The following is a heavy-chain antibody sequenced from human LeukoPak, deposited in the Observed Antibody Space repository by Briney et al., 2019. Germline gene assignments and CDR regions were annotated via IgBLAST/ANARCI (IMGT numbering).Heavy chain of an antibody. CDR1: GFSFSDHY. J-gene: IGHJ4*02. V-gene: IGHV3-72*01. D-gene: IGHD6-13*01. Sequence: GGSLRLSCAASGFSFSDHYMDWVRQAPGKGLEWVGRTRNKASSYTTEYAASVKGRFTISRDDSKNSLYLQMNSLESEDTAVYYCASHAGMAAAGRVFDYWGRGTLVTVSS. CDR2: TRNKASSYTT. CDR3: ASHAGMAAAGRVFDY.